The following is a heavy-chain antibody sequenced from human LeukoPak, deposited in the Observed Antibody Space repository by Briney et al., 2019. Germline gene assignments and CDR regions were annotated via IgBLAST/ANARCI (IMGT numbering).Heavy chain of an antibody. D-gene: IGHD3-22*01. CDR1: GYTFTSYD. Sequence: ASVKVSCKASGYTFTSYDINWVRQATGQGLEWMGWISAYNGNTNYAQKLQGRVTMTTDTSTSTAYMELRSLRSDDTAVYYCARDRTVNIAYYYDSSGYCLAYWGQGTLVTVSS. V-gene: IGHV1-18*01. CDR2: ISAYNGNT. CDR3: ARDRTVNIAYYYDSSGYCLAY. J-gene: IGHJ4*02.